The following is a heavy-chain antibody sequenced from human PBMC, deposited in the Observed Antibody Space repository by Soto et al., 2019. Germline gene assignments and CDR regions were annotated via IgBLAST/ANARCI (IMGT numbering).Heavy chain of an antibody. Sequence: GGSLRLSCAASGFTLSDHYMDWVRQAPGKGLEWVGRTRNKANSYTTEYAASVKGRFTISRDDSKNSLYLQMNSLKTEDTAVYYCARVGGYCSGGSCYSNDAFDIWGQGTMVTVSS. J-gene: IGHJ3*02. CDR1: GFTLSDHY. D-gene: IGHD2-15*01. CDR2: TRNKANSYTT. V-gene: IGHV3-72*01. CDR3: ARVGGYCSGGSCYSNDAFDI.